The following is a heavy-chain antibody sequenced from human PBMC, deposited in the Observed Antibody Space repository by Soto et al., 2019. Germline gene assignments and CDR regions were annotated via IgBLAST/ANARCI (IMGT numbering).Heavy chain of an antibody. J-gene: IGHJ6*02. CDR3: ARAMVRGKNYYGVDV. CDR1: GYSFTSYW. CDR2: IYPGDPDT. V-gene: IGHV5-51*03. Sequence: EVQLVQSGAEVKKPGESLKISCKGSGYSFTSYWIGWVRQMPGKGLEWMGIIYPGDPDTRYSPSFQGQVTISADKSISTAYLQWSSLKASDTAMYYCARAMVRGKNYYGVDVWGQGTTVTVSS. D-gene: IGHD3-10*01.